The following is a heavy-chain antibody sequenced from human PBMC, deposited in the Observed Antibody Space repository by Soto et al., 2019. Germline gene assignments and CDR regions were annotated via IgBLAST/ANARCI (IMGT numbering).Heavy chain of an antibody. CDR3: AKADCSSTSCPIDY. CDR2: ISGSGGST. Sequence: PGGSLRLSCAASGFTFSSYAMSWVRQAPGKGLEWVSAISGSGGSTYYADSVKGRFTISRDNSKNTLYLQMNSLRAEDTAVYYCAKADCSSTSCPIDYWGQGTLVTVSS. CDR1: GFTFSSYA. D-gene: IGHD2-2*01. J-gene: IGHJ4*02. V-gene: IGHV3-23*01.